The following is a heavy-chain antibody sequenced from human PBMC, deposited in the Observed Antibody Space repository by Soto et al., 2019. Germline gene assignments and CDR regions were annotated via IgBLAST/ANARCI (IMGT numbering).Heavy chain of an antibody. Sequence: ASVKVSCKASGYTFPSYGISWVRQAPGQGLEWMGWISAYNGNRHYAQKLQGRVTMTTDTSTSTAYRELRSLRCDDTAGYYCARKSFPIFGVFPLFDVFDIWGKGKRVTVS. CDR3: ARKSFPIFGVFPLFDVFDI. D-gene: IGHD3-3*01. CDR2: ISAYNGNR. V-gene: IGHV1-18*01. J-gene: IGHJ3*02. CDR1: GYTFPSYG.